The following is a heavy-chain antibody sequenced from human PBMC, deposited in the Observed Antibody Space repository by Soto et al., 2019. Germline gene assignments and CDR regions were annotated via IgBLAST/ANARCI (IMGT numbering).Heavy chain of an antibody. Sequence: GGSLRLSCAASGFTFSSYGMHWVRQAPGKGLEWVAVIWYDGSNKYYADSVKGRFTISRDNSKNTLYLQMNSLRAEDTAVYYCARDHGSYVVAERQPTTSDYWGQGTLVTLSS. D-gene: IGHD1-1*01. CDR3: ARDHGSYVVAERQPTTSDY. V-gene: IGHV3-33*01. J-gene: IGHJ4*02. CDR2: IWYDGSNK. CDR1: GFTFSSYG.